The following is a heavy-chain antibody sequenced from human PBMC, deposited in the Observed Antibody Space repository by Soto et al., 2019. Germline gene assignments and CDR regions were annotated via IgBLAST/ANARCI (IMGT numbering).Heavy chain of an antibody. CDR3: ARDPYYYDSSGYYRAFDI. CDR2: VSPYSGNT. Sequence: GASVKVSCKASGYTFISYAISWVRQVPGQGLEWMGRVSPYSGNTDSAQKFQGRVTMTTDTSTNTAYMDLRNLRSDDTAVYYCARDPYYYDSSGYYRAFDIWGQGTMVTVSS. V-gene: IGHV1-18*01. D-gene: IGHD3-22*01. CDR1: GYTFISYA. J-gene: IGHJ3*02.